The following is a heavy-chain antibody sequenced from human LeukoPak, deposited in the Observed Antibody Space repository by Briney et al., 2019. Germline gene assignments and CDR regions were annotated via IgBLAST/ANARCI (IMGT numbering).Heavy chain of an antibody. D-gene: IGHD5-18*01. J-gene: IGHJ4*02. Sequence: SETLSLTCPVSGGSITSYHWNWIRQPPGKGLEWIGYISYSGSTSYNPSLKSRVTISMDTSKNQFSLRLTSVTAADTAFYYCARGGSRRDTAMVWDYWGREFWSPSPQ. CDR1: GGSITSYH. V-gene: IGHV4-59*01. CDR2: ISYSGST. CDR3: ARGGSRRDTAMVWDY.